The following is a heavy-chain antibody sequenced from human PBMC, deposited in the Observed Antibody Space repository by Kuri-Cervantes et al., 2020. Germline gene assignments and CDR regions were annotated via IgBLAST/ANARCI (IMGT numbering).Heavy chain of an antibody. V-gene: IGHV3-23*01. CDR1: GFTFSSYA. D-gene: IGHD6-19*01. Sequence: GESLKISCAASGFTFSSYAMSWVRQAPGKGLEWVSAISGSGGSTYYADPVKGRFTISRDNSKNTLYLQMNSLRAEDTAVYYCAKDLAGSGWSFVDVWGKGTTVTVSS. CDR3: AKDLAGSGWSFVDV. CDR2: ISGSGGST. J-gene: IGHJ6*04.